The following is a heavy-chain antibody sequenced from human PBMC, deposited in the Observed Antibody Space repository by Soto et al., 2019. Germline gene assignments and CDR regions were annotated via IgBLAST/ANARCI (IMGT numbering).Heavy chain of an antibody. CDR1: GYSFTSYW. V-gene: IGHV5-51*01. CDR3: ARSGVGAKFYNWFAP. Sequence: GECLKSSYKGSGYSFTSYWIGWVRQMPVKGLEWMGIIYPGDSDTRYSPSFQGQVTISADKSISTAYLQWSSLKASDTAMYYCARSGVGAKFYNWFAPWGQGTLVPVS. CDR2: IYPGDSDT. D-gene: IGHD1-26*01. J-gene: IGHJ5*02.